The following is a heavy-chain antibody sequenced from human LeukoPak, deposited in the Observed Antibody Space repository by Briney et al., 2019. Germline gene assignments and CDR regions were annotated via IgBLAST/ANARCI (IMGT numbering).Heavy chain of an antibody. CDR2: INTNTGNP. CDR1: GYTFTSYA. J-gene: IGHJ5*02. V-gene: IGHV7-4-1*02. Sequence: GASVKVSCKASGYTFTSYAMNWVRQAPGQGLEWMGWINTNTGNPTYAQGFTGRFVFSLDTSVSTAYLQISSLKAEDTAVYYCARGSSSWYVDWFDPWGQGTLVTVPS. CDR3: ARGSSSWYVDWFDP. D-gene: IGHD6-13*01.